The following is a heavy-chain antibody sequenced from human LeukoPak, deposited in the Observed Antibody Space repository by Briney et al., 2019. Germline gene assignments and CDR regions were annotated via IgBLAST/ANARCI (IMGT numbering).Heavy chain of an antibody. CDR1: GFTFNNYA. J-gene: IGHJ5*02. CDR2: ISWNSGGI. CDR3: AKDFSPYSFNWFDP. D-gene: IGHD3-16*01. Sequence: PGVSLRLSCAASGFTFNNYAMHWVRQAPGKGLEWVSGISWNSGGIGYADSVKGRFTISRDNAKNSLYLQMNSLRAEDTAFYYCAKDFSPYSFNWFDPRGQGTLVTVSS. V-gene: IGHV3-9*01.